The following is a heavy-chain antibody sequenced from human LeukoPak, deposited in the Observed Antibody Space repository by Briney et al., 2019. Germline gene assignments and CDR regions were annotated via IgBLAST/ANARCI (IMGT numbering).Heavy chain of an antibody. Sequence: GGSLRLSCAASGFTFSTYWMHWVRQAPGKGLVWVSRIYIDGSSTNYADSVKGRFTISRDNAKNTLYLQMNSLRAEDTAVYYCARGASARQDYWGQGTLVTVSS. CDR1: GFTFSTYW. D-gene: IGHD2-2*01. CDR3: ARGASARQDY. J-gene: IGHJ4*02. CDR2: IYIDGSST. V-gene: IGHV3-74*01.